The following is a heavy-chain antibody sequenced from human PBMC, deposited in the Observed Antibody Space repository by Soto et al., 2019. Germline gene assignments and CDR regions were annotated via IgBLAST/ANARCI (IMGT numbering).Heavy chain of an antibody. Sequence: SETLSLTCTVSGGSVSSGSYYWGWIRQPPGKGLEWIGSIYYSGSTYYNPSLKSRVTISVDTSKNQFSLKLSSVIAADTAVYYCARVRYYYDSSGYRHQRAFDIWGQGTMVTVSS. CDR1: GGSVSSGSYY. CDR3: ARVRYYYDSSGYRHQRAFDI. D-gene: IGHD3-22*01. CDR2: IYYSGST. J-gene: IGHJ3*02. V-gene: IGHV4-39*01.